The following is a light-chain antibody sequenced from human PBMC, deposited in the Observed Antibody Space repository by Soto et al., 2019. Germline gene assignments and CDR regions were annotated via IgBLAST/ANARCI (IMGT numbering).Light chain of an antibody. V-gene: IGKV1-5*03. CDR1: QSISSW. CDR2: KAS. Sequence: DIEVTQSPSTLSASVGDRVTITCRASQSISSWLAWYQQKPGKAPKLLIYKASSLESGVPSRFSGSGSGTVFTLTISSLQSDDFAVYYCQQYLDWPRTFGQGTKVDI. J-gene: IGKJ1*01. CDR3: QQYLDWPRT.